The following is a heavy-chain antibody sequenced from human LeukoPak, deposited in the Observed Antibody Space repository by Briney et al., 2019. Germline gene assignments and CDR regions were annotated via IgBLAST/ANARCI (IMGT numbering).Heavy chain of an antibody. CDR2: IYYSGST. CDR1: GDSVTSSTYF. CDR3: ARVKRREPETIDY. J-gene: IGHJ4*02. D-gene: IGHD1-26*01. V-gene: IGHV4-39*07. Sequence: SETLSLTCTVSGDSVTSSTYFWAWIRQPPGKGLEWIGTIYYSGSTYYNPSLRSRVTISVDTSKNQFSLKLSSVTAADTAVYYCARVKRREPETIDYWGQGTLVTVSS.